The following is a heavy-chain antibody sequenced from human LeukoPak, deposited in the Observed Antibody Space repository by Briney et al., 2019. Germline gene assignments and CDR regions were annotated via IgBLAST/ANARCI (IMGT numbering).Heavy chain of an antibody. CDR2: ISGSGAST. J-gene: IGHJ4*02. V-gene: IGHV3-23*01. CDR3: ARDPYYYDSSGLDY. D-gene: IGHD3-22*01. Sequence: GGSLRLSCAASGFTFSRSDMVWVRQAPGKGLEWVSAISGSGASTYYADSVKGRFTISRDNSKNTLYLQMNSLRAEDTAVYYCARDPYYYDSSGLDYWGQGTLVTVSS. CDR1: GFTFSRSD.